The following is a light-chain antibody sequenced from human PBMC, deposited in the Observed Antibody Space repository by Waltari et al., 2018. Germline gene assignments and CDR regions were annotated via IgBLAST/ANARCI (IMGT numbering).Light chain of an antibody. CDR1: QSISSQ. CDR3: QQYHESPPIT. J-gene: IGKJ3*01. V-gene: IGKV3-15*01. CDR2: GAS. Sequence: EIVMTQSPATLSVSPGERATLSCRASQSISSQLAWYQQKPGQAPRLLIYGASTGATGIPARFSGSGSGTEFTLTSSSLQSEDVAVYCCQQYHESPPITFGPGTKVEIK.